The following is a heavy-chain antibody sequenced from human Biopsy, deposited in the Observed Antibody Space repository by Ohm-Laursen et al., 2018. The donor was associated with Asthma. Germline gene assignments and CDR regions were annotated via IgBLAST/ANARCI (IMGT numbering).Heavy chain of an antibody. D-gene: IGHD7-27*01. CDR1: GYTFINYA. Sequence: ASVKVSCKASGYTFINYAIHWVRQAPGQRLEWMGWINAGNGNTKYSQKVQGRVTITRDTSASTAYMDLSSLRSDDTAVYYCARGSKIGRPRLVFNWVRTDYYYSLDVWGQGTTVTVSS. CDR2: INAGNGNT. J-gene: IGHJ6*02. V-gene: IGHV1-3*01. CDR3: ARGSKIGRPRLVFNWVRTDYYYSLDV.